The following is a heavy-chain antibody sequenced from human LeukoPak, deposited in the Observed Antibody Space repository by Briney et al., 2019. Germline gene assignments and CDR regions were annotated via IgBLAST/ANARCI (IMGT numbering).Heavy chain of an antibody. CDR3: TSDLLPPGYSSGWPDY. D-gene: IGHD6-19*01. CDR2: IYYSGST. Sequence: SSETLSLTCTVSGGSISSSSYYWGWIRQHPGKGLEWIGSIYYSGSTYYNPSLKSRVTISVDTSKNQFSLKLSSVTAADTAVYYCTSDLLPPGYSSGWPDYWGQGTLVTVSS. J-gene: IGHJ4*02. CDR1: GGSISSSSYY. V-gene: IGHV4-39*07.